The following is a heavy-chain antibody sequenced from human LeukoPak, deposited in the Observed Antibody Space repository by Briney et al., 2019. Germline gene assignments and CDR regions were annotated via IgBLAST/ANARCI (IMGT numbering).Heavy chain of an antibody. D-gene: IGHD2-15*01. CDR3: ARINCSGGTCYDYFDD. CDR2: ISIGSTSK. V-gene: IGHV3-21*04. CDR1: GFTFSSYS. Sequence: PGGSLRLSCVGSGFTFSSYSLTWVRQTPGKGLEWVSSISIGSTSKDYADSVKGRFTISRDNAKSTLYLQMDSLRVEDTAQYFCARINCSGGTCYDYFDDWGQGTLVTVSS. J-gene: IGHJ4*02.